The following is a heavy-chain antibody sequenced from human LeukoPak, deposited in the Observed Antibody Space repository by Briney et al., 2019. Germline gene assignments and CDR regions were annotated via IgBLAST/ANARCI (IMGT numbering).Heavy chain of an antibody. Sequence: PGGSLRLSCAASGFTFSSYSMNWVRQAPGKGLEWVSTISGSGDNTYYADSVKGRFTISRDNSKNTLYLQMNSLRADDTAIYYCAKDRTYYADFANDYWGQGTLVTVSS. CDR3: AKDRTYYADFANDY. CDR2: ISGSGDNT. V-gene: IGHV3-23*01. D-gene: IGHD4-17*01. J-gene: IGHJ4*02. CDR1: GFTFSSYS.